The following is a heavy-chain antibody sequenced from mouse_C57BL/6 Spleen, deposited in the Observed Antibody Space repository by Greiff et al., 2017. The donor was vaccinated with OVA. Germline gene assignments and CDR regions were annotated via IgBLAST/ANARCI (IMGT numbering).Heavy chain of an antibody. Sequence: ESGPGLVKPSQSLSLTCSVTGYSITSGYYWNWIRQFPGNKLEWMGYISYDGSNNYNPSLKNRISITRDTSKNQFFLKLNSVTTEDTATYYCASGNYLYAMDYWGQGTSVTVSS. CDR1: GYSITSGYY. J-gene: IGHJ4*01. CDR3: ASGNYLYAMDY. CDR2: ISYDGSN. D-gene: IGHD2-1*01. V-gene: IGHV3-6*01.